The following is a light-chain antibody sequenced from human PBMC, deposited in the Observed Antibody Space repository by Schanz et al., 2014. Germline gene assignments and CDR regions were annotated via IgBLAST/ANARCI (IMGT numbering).Light chain of an antibody. CDR2: GAS. J-gene: IGKJ4*01. V-gene: IGKV3-20*01. CDR3: QQSYSTPLT. CDR1: QSISSN. Sequence: EIVLTQSPGTLSVSPGERATLSCRASQSISSNLAWYQQKPGQAPRLLIYGASSRATGIPDRFSGSGSGTDFTLTISSLQPEDFATYYCQQSYSTPLTFGGGTKVEIK.